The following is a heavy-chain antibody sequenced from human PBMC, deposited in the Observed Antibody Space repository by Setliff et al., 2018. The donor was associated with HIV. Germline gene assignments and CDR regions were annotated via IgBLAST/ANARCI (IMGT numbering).Heavy chain of an antibody. Sequence: GESLKISCKGSGYTFTSYWIGWVRQMPGKGLEWMGIIYPGDSDTRYSPSFQGRVTIPADKSINTAYLQWSSLQASDTAMYYCARRASKASLDYWGQGTLVTV. CDR1: GYTFTSYW. CDR2: IYPGDSDT. CDR3: ARRASKASLDY. J-gene: IGHJ4*02. V-gene: IGHV5-51*01.